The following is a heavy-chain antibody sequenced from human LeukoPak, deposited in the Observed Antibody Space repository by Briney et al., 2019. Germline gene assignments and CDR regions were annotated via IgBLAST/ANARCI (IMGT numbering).Heavy chain of an antibody. D-gene: IGHD3-22*01. Sequence: SETLSLTCTVSGGSISSYYWSWIRQPPGKGLEWIGYIYYSGSTNYNPSLKSRITISVDTSRKQLSLKLSTVTAADTAIYYCARGGPSYYDSSGSDYWGQGTLVTVSS. V-gene: IGHV4-59*01. CDR3: ARGGPSYYDSSGSDY. CDR2: IYYSGST. CDR1: GGSISSYY. J-gene: IGHJ4*02.